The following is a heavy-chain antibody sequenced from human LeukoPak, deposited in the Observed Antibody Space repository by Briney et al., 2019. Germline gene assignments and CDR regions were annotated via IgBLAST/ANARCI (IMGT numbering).Heavy chain of an antibody. J-gene: IGHJ6*02. CDR1: GGSISSGGYY. Sequence: PSQTLSLTCTVSGGSISSGGYYWSWIRQHPGKGLEWIGYIYYSGSTYYNPSLKSRVTISVDTSKNQFSLKPSSVTAADTAVYYCARDDLLHCSSTSCYHYGMDVWGQGTTVTVSS. CDR2: IYYSGST. CDR3: ARDDLLHCSSTSCYHYGMDV. V-gene: IGHV4-31*03. D-gene: IGHD2-2*01.